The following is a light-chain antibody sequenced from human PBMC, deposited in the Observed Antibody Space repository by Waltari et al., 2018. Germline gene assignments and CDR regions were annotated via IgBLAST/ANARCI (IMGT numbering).Light chain of an antibody. J-gene: IGKJ3*01. CDR1: QSVRTN. V-gene: IGKV3-15*01. CDR3: HEYEYWPPGT. Sequence: SPATLSVSPGDRATLSCRASQSVRTNLAWFQQKPGQPPRLLISCASTRATGIPARFSGSGSGTEFTLTITGLQSEDFAVYYCHEYEYWPPGTFGPGTKVEIK. CDR2: CAS.